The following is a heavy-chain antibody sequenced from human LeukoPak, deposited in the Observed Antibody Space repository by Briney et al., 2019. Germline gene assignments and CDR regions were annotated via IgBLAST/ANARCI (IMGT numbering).Heavy chain of an antibody. CDR1: GGSISSYY. CDR3: AGLPIAVAQVPHDY. J-gene: IGHJ4*02. D-gene: IGHD6-19*01. V-gene: IGHV4-59*01. Sequence: SETLSLTCTVSGGSISSYYWSWIRQPPGKGLEWIGYIYYSGSTNYNPSLKSRVTISVDTSNNHFSLKLSSVTAADTAVYYCAGLPIAVAQVPHDYWGQGTLVTVSS. CDR2: IYYSGST.